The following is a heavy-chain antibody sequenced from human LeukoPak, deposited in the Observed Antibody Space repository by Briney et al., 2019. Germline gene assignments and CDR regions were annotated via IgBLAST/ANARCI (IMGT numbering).Heavy chain of an antibody. Sequence: GGSLRLSCAASGFSFTIYAMSWVRQAPGKGLEWVSAISPGGDTIYYLDSVKGRFTISRDNSKNTLYLRMNSLRAEGTAVYYCARRATVVGPAPFDHWGQGTLVTASS. CDR1: GFSFTIYA. J-gene: IGHJ4*02. CDR2: ISPGGDTI. CDR3: ARRATVVGPAPFDH. V-gene: IGHV3-23*01. D-gene: IGHD4-23*01.